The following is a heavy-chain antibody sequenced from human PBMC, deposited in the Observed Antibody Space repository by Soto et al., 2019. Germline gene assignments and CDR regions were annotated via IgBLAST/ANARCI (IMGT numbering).Heavy chain of an antibody. CDR2: ISYDGSNK. CDR3: AKGAMATEGY. CDR1: GFTFSSYG. J-gene: IGHJ4*02. Sequence: GGSLRLSCAASGFTFSSYGMHWVRQAPGKGLEWVAVISYDGSNKYYADSVKGRFTISRDNSKNTLYLQMNSLRAEDTAVYYCAKGAMATEGYWGQGTLVTAPQ. D-gene: IGHD5-12*01. V-gene: IGHV3-30*18.